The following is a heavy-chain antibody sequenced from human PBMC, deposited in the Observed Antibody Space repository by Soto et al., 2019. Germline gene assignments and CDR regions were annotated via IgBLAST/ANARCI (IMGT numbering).Heavy chain of an antibody. CDR2: IIPILGIA. Sequence: SVKGACKASGGTFSSYTVSWVRQATGQGLEWMGRIIPILGIANYAQKFQGRVTITADKSTSTAYMELSSLRSEDTAVYYCASESSRGSSPFGMDVWGQGTTVTVSS. V-gene: IGHV1-69*02. CDR1: GGTFSSYT. J-gene: IGHJ6*02. CDR3: ASESSRGSSPFGMDV. D-gene: IGHD6-13*01.